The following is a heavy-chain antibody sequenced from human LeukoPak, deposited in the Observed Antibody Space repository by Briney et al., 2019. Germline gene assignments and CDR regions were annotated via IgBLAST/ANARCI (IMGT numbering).Heavy chain of an antibody. Sequence: GGSLRLSCAASGFAFSSYWMHWVRQPPGKGLLWVSRITSDGSITRYADSVKGRFTISRDNAKNTLYLQMNSLRAEDTAVYYCATDKGAAPEERADYWGQGTLVTVSS. J-gene: IGHJ4*02. V-gene: IGHV3-74*01. CDR3: ATDKGAAPEERADY. CDR2: ITSDGSIT. CDR1: GFAFSSYW. D-gene: IGHD1-1*01.